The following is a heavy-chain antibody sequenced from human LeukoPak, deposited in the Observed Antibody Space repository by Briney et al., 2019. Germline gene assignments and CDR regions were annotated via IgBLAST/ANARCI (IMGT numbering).Heavy chain of an antibody. V-gene: IGHV4-34*01. D-gene: IGHD3-3*01. CDR2: INHSGRT. CDR1: GGSFSDYY. J-gene: IGHJ5*02. Sequence: SETLSLTCAVYGGSFSDYYWTWIRQSPGKGLEWIGEINHSGRTNYNPSLESRVTISLDTSKNQFSLKLSSVTAADTAVYYCARRTAYYDFWSGYHNWFDPWGQGTLVTVSS. CDR3: ARRTAYYDFWSGYHNWFDP.